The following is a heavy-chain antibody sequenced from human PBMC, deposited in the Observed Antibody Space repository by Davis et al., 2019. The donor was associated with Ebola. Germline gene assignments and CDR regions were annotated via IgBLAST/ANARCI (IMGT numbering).Heavy chain of an antibody. Sequence: GESLKISCAASGFTFSSYAMSWVRQASGKGLEWVGRIRSKANSYATAYAASVKGRFTISRDDSKNTAYLQMNSLKTEDTAVYYCTRTYGDFDYWGQGTLVTVSS. CDR3: TRTYGDFDY. V-gene: IGHV3-73*01. CDR2: IRSKANSYAT. D-gene: IGHD4-17*01. J-gene: IGHJ4*02. CDR1: GFTFSSYA.